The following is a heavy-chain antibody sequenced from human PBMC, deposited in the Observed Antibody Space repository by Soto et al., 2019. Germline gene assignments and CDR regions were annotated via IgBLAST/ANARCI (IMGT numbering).Heavy chain of an antibody. CDR1: GYTFTSYY. V-gene: IGHV1-46*01. CDR2: INPSGGST. CDR3: ARDIGGYSYGLYYYYYYGMDV. D-gene: IGHD5-18*01. Sequence: VASVKVSCKASGYTFTSYYMHWVRQAPGQGLEWMGIINPSGGSTSYAQKFQGRVTMTRDTSTSTVYMELSSLRSEDTAVYYCARDIGGYSYGLYYYYYYGMDVWGQGTTVTVSS. J-gene: IGHJ6*02.